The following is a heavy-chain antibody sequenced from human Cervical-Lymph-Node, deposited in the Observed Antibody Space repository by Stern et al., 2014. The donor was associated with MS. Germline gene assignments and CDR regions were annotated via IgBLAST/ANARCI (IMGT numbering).Heavy chain of an antibody. V-gene: IGHV3-30*04. CDR3: ARDRTVTTYYYYYGMDV. CDR2: VSYDGSDE. CDR1: GFTFGYST. D-gene: IGHD4-11*01. Sequence: VQLVESGGGVVQPGRSLRLSCAASGFTFGYSTMHWVRQAPGKGLEWVATVSYDGSDEYYPDSVKGRFTISRDNSKNTLYLQVNSLRAEDTGVYFCARDRTVTTYYYYYGMDVWGQGTTVTVSS. J-gene: IGHJ6*02.